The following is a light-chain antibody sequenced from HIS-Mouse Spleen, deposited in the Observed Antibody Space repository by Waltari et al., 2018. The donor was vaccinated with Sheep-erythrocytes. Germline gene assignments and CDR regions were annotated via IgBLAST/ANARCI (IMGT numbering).Light chain of an antibody. Sequence: DIVMTQSPDSLAVSLGERATINCKSSQRVLYSSNNKNYLAWYQQKPGQPPKLLMYWASTPESEVPDRFSGSGSGTDFTLTISSLQAEDVAVYYCQQYYSTPLTFGGGTKVEIK. CDR2: WAS. CDR1: QRVLYSSNNKNY. CDR3: QQYYSTPLT. J-gene: IGKJ4*01. V-gene: IGKV4-1*01.